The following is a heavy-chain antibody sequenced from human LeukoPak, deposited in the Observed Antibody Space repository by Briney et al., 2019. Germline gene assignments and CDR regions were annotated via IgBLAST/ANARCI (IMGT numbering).Heavy chain of an antibody. J-gene: IGHJ3*02. CDR3: ARIRDGYNDAYDI. CDR2: INPGGDNT. CDR1: GYTFTKSY. V-gene: IGHV1-46*01. Sequence: ASVKVSCKASGYTFTKSYIHWVRQAPGQRLEWMGLINPGGDNTNYAQNFLGRVTMTSDTSARTVYMELSSLRSEDTAIYYCARIRDGYNDAYDIWGQGTVVTVPS. D-gene: IGHD5-24*01.